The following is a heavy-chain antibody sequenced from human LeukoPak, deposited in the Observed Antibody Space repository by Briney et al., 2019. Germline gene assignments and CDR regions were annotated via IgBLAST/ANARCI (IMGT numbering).Heavy chain of an antibody. V-gene: IGHV3-66*01. CDR3: ARDQASSSSSPY. Sequence: GGSLRLSCAASGMTVSSNYIMWVRQPPGKGLEWVSSISTGGSTYYTDAVKGRFTISRDNSKNTVNLQMNSLRAEDTAVYYCARDQASSSSSPYWGQGTLVTVSA. CDR2: ISTGGST. J-gene: IGHJ4*02. CDR1: GMTVSSNY. D-gene: IGHD3-10*01.